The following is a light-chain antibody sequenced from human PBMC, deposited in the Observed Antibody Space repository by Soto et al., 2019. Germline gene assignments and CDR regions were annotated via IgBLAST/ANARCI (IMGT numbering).Light chain of an antibody. V-gene: IGKV1-27*01. Sequence: DIQMTQSPSSLSASVGDRVTITCRASQGISNYLAWYQQKPGKVPKLLIYAASTLQSGVPSRFSGSGSGTEFTLTISSLQPEDVAAYYCHKYNSATPGTFGRGTKVEIK. CDR2: AAS. CDR1: QGISNY. CDR3: HKYNSATPGT. J-gene: IGKJ4*01.